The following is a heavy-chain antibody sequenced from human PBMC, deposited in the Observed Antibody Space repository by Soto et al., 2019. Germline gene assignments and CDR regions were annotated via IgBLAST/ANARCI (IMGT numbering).Heavy chain of an antibody. CDR2: IYCDDAE. J-gene: IGHJ6*02. V-gene: IGHV2-5*02. CDR3: VRNWRYYGGDYYYGMDA. D-gene: IGHD3-10*01. CDR1: GFSLNTGGVG. Sequence: ITLKESGPTLVKPTQTLTLTRTFSGFSLNTGGVGVGWVRQPRGKPMELLALIYCDDAERYSPSLRSRPNITKDTINNPVVLTMTNMDPEDTATYYCVRNWRYYGGDYYYGMDAWGQGTTVTVSS.